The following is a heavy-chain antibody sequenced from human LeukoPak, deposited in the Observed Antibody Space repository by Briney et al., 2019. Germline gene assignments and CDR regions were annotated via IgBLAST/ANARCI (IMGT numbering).Heavy chain of an antibody. CDR2: ISSSSGYI. CDR1: GFTFSSYS. V-gene: IGHV3-21*01. J-gene: IGHJ4*02. CDR3: ARPLREYSFGQGAFDY. Sequence: PGGSLRLSCAASGFTFSSYSMNWVRQAPGKGLEWVSSISSSSGYIYYADSVKGRFTISRDNAKNSLYLQMDSLRAEDTAVYYCARPLREYSFGQGAFDYWGQGTLVTVSS. D-gene: IGHD5-18*01.